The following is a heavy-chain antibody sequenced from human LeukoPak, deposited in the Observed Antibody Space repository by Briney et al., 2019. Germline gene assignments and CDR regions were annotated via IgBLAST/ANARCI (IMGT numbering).Heavy chain of an antibody. D-gene: IGHD3-10*01. CDR1: GGTFSDYA. CDR3: ASRGYYGSGSYSIDY. CDR2: IIPVFGTP. J-gene: IGHJ4*02. V-gene: IGHV1-69*06. Sequence: SVKVSCKASGGTFSDYAISWVRQAPGQGLEWMGGIIPVFGTPNYTQKFQGRVTITADKSTSTAYMEVSSLRSEDTAVYYCASRGYYGSGSYSIDYWGQGTLVTVSS.